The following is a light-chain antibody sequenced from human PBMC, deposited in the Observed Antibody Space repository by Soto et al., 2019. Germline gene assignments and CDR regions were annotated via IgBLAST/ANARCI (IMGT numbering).Light chain of an antibody. CDR3: QQRSNTWT. J-gene: IGKJ1*01. CDR1: QSVSSY. CDR2: DAS. Sequence: EIVLTQSPATLSLSPGERATLSCRASQSVSSYLAWYQQKPGQAPRLLIYDASNRATGIPARFSGSGSGTDFTLTISSLEPEYFPVYYCQQRSNTWTFGQGTKVEIK. V-gene: IGKV3-11*01.